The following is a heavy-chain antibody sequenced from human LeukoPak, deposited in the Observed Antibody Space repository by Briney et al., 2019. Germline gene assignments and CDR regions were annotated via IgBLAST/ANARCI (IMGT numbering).Heavy chain of an antibody. V-gene: IGHV3-30*02. J-gene: IGHJ1*01. Sequence: GGSLRLSCAASGFTFNSYGMHWVRQAPGKGLERVAFIRYDGSNKYYADSVKGRFTISRDNSKNTLYLQMNSLRAEDTAVYYCAKDYEIAVAWYFQHWGQGTLVTVSS. CDR1: GFTFNSYG. D-gene: IGHD6-19*01. CDR2: IRYDGSNK. CDR3: AKDYEIAVAWYFQH.